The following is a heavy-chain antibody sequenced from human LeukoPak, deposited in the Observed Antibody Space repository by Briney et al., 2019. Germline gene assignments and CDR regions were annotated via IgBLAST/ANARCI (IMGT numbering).Heavy chain of an antibody. CDR3: ARDGYCSGGTCPDLDY. CDR2: INANSGGT. J-gene: IGHJ4*02. D-gene: IGHD2-15*01. Sequence: ASVKVSCKASGYSFTGYYMHWVRQAPGQGLEWMGWINANSGGTQYAQKFQGRFTMTRDTSISTAYMELTRLRSDDTAVYYCARDGYCSGGTCPDLDYWGRGTLVTVSS. V-gene: IGHV1-2*02. CDR1: GYSFTGYY.